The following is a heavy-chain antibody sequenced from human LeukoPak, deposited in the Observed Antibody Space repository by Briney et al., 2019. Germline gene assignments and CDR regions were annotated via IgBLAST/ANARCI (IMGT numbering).Heavy chain of an antibody. CDR3: ARDSISSSFLD. CDR1: GFTFSSYS. V-gene: IGHV3-21*01. J-gene: IGHJ4*02. D-gene: IGHD6-13*01. CDR2: ISSSSSYI. Sequence: GGSLRLSCAASGFTFSSYSMNWVRQAPGKGLEWVSSISSSSSYIYYADSVKGRFTISRDNSKNTLYLQMNSLRAEDTAVYYCARDSISSSFLDWGQGTLVTVSS.